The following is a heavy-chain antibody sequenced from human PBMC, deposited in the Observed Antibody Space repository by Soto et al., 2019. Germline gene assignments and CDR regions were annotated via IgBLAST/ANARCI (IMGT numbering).Heavy chain of an antibody. CDR1: GGSISSDGYY. D-gene: IGHD1-20*01. J-gene: IGHJ4*02. CDR3: AREGITTQSFDY. Sequence: SSETLSLTCTVSGGSISSDGYYWSWIRQHPGKGLEWIGYIYYSGSTYYNPSLKSRVTISVDTSKNQFSLKLSSVTAADTAVYYCAREGITTQSFDYWGQGTPVTASS. CDR2: IYYSGST. V-gene: IGHV4-31*03.